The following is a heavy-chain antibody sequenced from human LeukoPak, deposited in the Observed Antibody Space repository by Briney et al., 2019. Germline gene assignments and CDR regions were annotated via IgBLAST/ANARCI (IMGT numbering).Heavy chain of an antibody. CDR2: ISNTGST. CDR3: ARDKHIAFSSGSRYYPYFFDS. J-gene: IGHJ4*02. D-gene: IGHD2-15*01. Sequence: PSETLSLTCTVSGGSITASYWTWVRQPPGKGLEYVGHISNTGSTNYNPSLKRRVTISVDTAKNQLSVNLTSVTDADTAVYYCARDKHIAFSSGSRYYPYFFDSWGRGIQVTVSS. CDR1: GGSITASY. V-gene: IGHV4-59*01.